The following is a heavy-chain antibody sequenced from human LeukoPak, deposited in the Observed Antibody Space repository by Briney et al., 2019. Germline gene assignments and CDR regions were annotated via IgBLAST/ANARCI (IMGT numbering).Heavy chain of an antibody. D-gene: IGHD3-22*01. CDR1: GFAFSSYG. CDR3: ARGRTMITTEAFDY. CDR2: ISGSGGST. J-gene: IGHJ4*02. Sequence: PGGSLRLSCAVSGFAFSSYGMSWVRQAPGKGLECVSVISGSGGSTYYADSVKGRFTMSRDNSKNTLYLQMNSLRAEDTAVYYCARGRTMITTEAFDYWGQGTLVTVSS. V-gene: IGHV3-23*01.